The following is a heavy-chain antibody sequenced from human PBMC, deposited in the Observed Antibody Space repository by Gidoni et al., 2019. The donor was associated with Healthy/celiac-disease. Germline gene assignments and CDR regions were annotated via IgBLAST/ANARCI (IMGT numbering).Heavy chain of an antibody. CDR2: ISGSGGST. CDR3: AKDIGDSSGYYYYYYYMDV. J-gene: IGHJ6*03. D-gene: IGHD3-22*01. Sequence: EVQLLESGGGLVQPGGSLRLSCAASGFPFSHYAMSWVRQAPGKGLEWVSAISGSGGSTYYADSVKGRFTISRDNSKNTMYLQMNSLRAEDTAVYYCAKDIGDSSGYYYYYYYMDVWGKGTTVTVSS. V-gene: IGHV3-23*01. CDR1: GFPFSHYA.